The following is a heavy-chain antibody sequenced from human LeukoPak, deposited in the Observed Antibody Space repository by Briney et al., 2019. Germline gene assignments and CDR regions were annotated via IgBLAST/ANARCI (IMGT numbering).Heavy chain of an antibody. V-gene: IGHV1-69*05. D-gene: IGHD3-22*01. CDR3: ARDRRTYYYDSSGPTYFDL. Sequence: SVKVSCKASGGTFSSYAISWVRQAPGQGLEWMGRIIPIFGTANYAQKFQGRVTITTDESTSTAYMELSSLGSEDTAVYYCARDRRTYYYDSSGPTYFDLWGRGTLVTVSS. J-gene: IGHJ2*01. CDR2: IIPIFGTA. CDR1: GGTFSSYA.